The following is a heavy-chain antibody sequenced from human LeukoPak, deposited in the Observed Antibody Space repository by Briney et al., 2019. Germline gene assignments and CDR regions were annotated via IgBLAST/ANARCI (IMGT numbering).Heavy chain of an antibody. CDR3: ARDNVFRAVTMVRGVRKYYYYYMDV. CDR2: ISSSGI. Sequence: GGSLRLSCAASGFTFSDYYMSWIRQAPGKGLEWVSYISSSGIYYADSVKGRFTISRDNAKNSLYLQMNSLRAKDTAVYYCARDNVFRAVTMVRGVRKYYYYYMDVWGKGTTVTVSS. J-gene: IGHJ6*03. D-gene: IGHD3-10*01. V-gene: IGHV3-11*04. CDR1: GFTFSDYY.